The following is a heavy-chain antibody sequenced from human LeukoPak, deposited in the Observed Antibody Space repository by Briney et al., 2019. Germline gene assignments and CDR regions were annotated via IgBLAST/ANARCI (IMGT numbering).Heavy chain of an antibody. V-gene: IGHV3-30-3*01. CDR2: ISYDGSNK. Sequence: GGSLRLSCAASGFTFSSYAMHWVRQAPGKGLEWVAVISYDGSNKYYADSVKGRFTISRDNSKNTPYLQMNSLRAEDTAVYYCATYCSSTSCYSGSFDYWGQGTLVTVSS. J-gene: IGHJ4*02. CDR3: ATYCSSTSCYSGSFDY. CDR1: GFTFSSYA. D-gene: IGHD2-2*02.